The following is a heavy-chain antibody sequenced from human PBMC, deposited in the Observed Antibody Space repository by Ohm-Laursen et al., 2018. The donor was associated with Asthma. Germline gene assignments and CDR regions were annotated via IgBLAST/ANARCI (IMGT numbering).Heavy chain of an antibody. Sequence: GSLRLSCAASGYTFSRYSIHWVRQVPGKGLEWVASISTASTLIYYADSVRGRFTTSRDNAKNSVYLQMNSLRAEDTAVYYCASPLRSSGGENYWGQGTLVTVSS. CDR3: ASPLRSSGGENY. CDR2: ISTASTLI. V-gene: IGHV3-21*01. D-gene: IGHD2-15*01. CDR1: GYTFSRYS. J-gene: IGHJ4*02.